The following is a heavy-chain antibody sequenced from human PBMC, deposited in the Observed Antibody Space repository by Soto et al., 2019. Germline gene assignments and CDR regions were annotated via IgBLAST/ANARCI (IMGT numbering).Heavy chain of an antibody. CDR3: ARAAKITMVRGVPTHPFDY. J-gene: IGHJ4*02. CDR2: INPNSGGT. D-gene: IGHD3-10*01. V-gene: IGHV1-2*04. CDR1: GYTFTGYY. Sequence: AASVKVSCKASGYTFTGYYMHWVRQAPGQGLEWMGWINPNSGGTNYAQKFQGWVTMTRDTSISTAYMELSRLRSDDTAVYYCARAAKITMVRGVPTHPFDYWGQGTLVTV.